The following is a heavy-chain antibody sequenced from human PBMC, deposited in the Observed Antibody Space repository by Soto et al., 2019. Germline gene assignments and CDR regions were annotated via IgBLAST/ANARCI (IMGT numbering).Heavy chain of an antibody. CDR1: GGSISSGGYY. Sequence: QVQLQESGPGLVKPSQTLSLTCTVSGGSISSGGYYWSWIRQHPGKGLEWIGYIYYSGSTYYNPSLKSRVTISVDTSKNQFSLKLSSVTAADTAVYYCARERGIYDFWSGYPRDYYYYYMDVWGKGTTVTVSS. J-gene: IGHJ6*03. D-gene: IGHD3-3*01. CDR3: ARERGIYDFWSGYPRDYYYYYMDV. V-gene: IGHV4-31*03. CDR2: IYYSGST.